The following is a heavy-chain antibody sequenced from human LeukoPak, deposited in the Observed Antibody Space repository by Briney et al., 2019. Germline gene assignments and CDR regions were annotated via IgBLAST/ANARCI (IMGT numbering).Heavy chain of an antibody. J-gene: IGHJ4*02. CDR1: GFTFSSYS. Sequence: GGSLRLSCAASGFTFSSYSMNWARQAPGKGLEWVSSISSSSSYIYYADSVKGRFTISRDNSKNTLYLQMNSLRAEDTAVYYCAKEGLNIATRDFFDSWGQGTLVTVSS. D-gene: IGHD6-6*01. CDR3: AKEGLNIATRDFFDS. CDR2: ISSSSSYI. V-gene: IGHV3-21*04.